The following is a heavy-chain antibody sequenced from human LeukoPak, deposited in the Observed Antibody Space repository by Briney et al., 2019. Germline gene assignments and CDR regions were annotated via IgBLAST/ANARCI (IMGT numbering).Heavy chain of an antibody. CDR3: AKVPLIAAPKHFDY. D-gene: IGHD6-13*01. CDR2: ISSSSSYI. V-gene: IGHV3-21*04. J-gene: IGHJ4*02. CDR1: GFTFSSYS. Sequence: PGGSLRLSCAASGFTFSSYSMNWVRQAPGKGLEWVSFISSSSSYIYYADSMKGRFTISRDNAKNSLYLQMNRLRAEDTAVYYCAKVPLIAAPKHFDYWGQGTLVTVSS.